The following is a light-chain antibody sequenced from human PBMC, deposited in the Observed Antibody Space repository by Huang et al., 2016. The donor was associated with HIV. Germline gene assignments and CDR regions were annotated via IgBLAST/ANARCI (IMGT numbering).Light chain of an antibody. Sequence: RATISCTSSQSVFSSSTNKNYLAWYQQRPGQPPKVLISWASARESGVPDRFSGSGSGTDFTLTISSLQPEDFAICYCQQGSSVPYTFGQGTKVEI. CDR3: QQGSSVPYT. J-gene: IGKJ2*01. CDR2: WAS. V-gene: IGKV4-1*01. CDR1: QSVFSSSTNKNY.